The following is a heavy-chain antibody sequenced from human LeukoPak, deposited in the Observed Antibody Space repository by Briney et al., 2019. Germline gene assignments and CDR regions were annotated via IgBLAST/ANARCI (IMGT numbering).Heavy chain of an antibody. D-gene: IGHD5-24*01. Sequence: GGSLRLSCAVSGFTLSSSWMSWVRQAPGKGLEWVANIQQDGSAKSYVDSVKGRFTISRDNAKNSLYLQMNSLRAEDTAIYYCTRVGYIDEGIDYWGQGTLVTVSS. CDR2: IQQDGSAK. CDR3: TRVGYIDEGIDY. J-gene: IGHJ4*02. V-gene: IGHV3-7*04. CDR1: GFTLSSSW.